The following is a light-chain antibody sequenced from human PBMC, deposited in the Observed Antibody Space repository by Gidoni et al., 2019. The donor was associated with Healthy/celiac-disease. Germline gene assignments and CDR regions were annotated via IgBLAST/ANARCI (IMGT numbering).Light chain of an antibody. CDR2: AAS. Sequence: AIQRTQSPSYLSESVVARVTITCRARQGIRNDLGWSQQKPGKPPKLLIYAASSLQSGVPSRFSGSGSGTDFTLTVRSLQAEDFASYYCLQDYNYPLTFGGGTKVEIK. J-gene: IGKJ4*01. CDR1: QGIRND. CDR3: LQDYNYPLT. V-gene: IGKV1-6*01.